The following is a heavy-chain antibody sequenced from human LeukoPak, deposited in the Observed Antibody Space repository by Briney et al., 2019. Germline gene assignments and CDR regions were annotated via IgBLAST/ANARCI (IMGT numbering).Heavy chain of an antibody. CDR2: ISNDGGGI. CDR1: GFIFNNYG. Sequence: GGSLRLSCAGSGFIFNNYGLIWVRQAPGKGLQWVSAISNDGGGIQYADFVKGRFTISRDNSKKMLLLQMNSLTAEDTALYYCAKGSSGYFADLWGQGTLVTVSS. V-gene: IGHV3-23*01. CDR3: AKGSSGYFADL. J-gene: IGHJ5*02. D-gene: IGHD3-22*01.